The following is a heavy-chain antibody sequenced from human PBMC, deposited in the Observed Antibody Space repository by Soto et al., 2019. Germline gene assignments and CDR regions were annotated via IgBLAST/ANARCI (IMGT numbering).Heavy chain of an antibody. CDR2: ISGSGGST. V-gene: IGHV3-23*01. J-gene: IGHJ3*02. D-gene: IGHD4-17*01. Sequence: PGGSLRLSCAASGFTFSSYAMSWVRQAPGKGLEWVSAISGSGGSTYYADSVKGRFTISRDNSKNTLYLQMNSLRAEDTAVYYCAKGVRYRYGDYWGAFDIWGQGTMVTVSS. CDR3: AKGVRYRYGDYWGAFDI. CDR1: GFTFSSYA.